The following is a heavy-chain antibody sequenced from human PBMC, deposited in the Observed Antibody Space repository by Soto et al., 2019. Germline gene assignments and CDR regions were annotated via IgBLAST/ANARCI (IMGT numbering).Heavy chain of an antibody. D-gene: IGHD3-3*01. CDR2: IWYDGSDK. CDR3: AREEGLEWLPDTFDI. J-gene: IGHJ3*02. Sequence: QVQLVESGGGVVQPGRSLRLSCAASGFTFTSYAMHWVRQAPGKGLEWVAVIWYDGSDKYYADSVKGRFTISRDNSKNTLYLQMNSLRAEDTAVYYCAREEGLEWLPDTFDIWGQGTMVTVSS. CDR1: GFTFTSYA. V-gene: IGHV3-33*01.